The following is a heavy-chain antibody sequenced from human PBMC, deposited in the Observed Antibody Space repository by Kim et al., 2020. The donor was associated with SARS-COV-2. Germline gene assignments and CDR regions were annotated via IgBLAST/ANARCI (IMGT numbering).Heavy chain of an antibody. CDR1: GGSISSYY. D-gene: IGHD5-12*01. V-gene: IGHV4-59*01. CDR2: IYYSGST. Sequence: SETLSLTCTVSGGSISSYYWSWIRQPPGKGLEWIGYIYYSGSTNYNPSLKSRVTISVDTSKNQFSLKLSSVTAADTAVYYCASHRDGYNYYFDYWGQGTLVTVSS. J-gene: IGHJ4*02. CDR3: ASHRDGYNYYFDY.